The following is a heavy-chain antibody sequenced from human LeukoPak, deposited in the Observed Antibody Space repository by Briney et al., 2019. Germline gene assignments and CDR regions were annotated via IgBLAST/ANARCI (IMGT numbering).Heavy chain of an antibody. CDR1: GFTFSNAW. V-gene: IGHV3-15*01. CDR2: IKSKIDGGTT. CDR3: TTEGRITT. J-gene: IGHJ4*02. D-gene: IGHD3-22*01. Sequence: GGSLRLSCAASGFTFSNAWMSWVRQAPGKGLEWIGRIKSKIDGGTTDYAAPVKGRFTISRDDSKNTLYLQMNSLKTEDTAVYYCTTEGRITTWGQGTLVTVSS.